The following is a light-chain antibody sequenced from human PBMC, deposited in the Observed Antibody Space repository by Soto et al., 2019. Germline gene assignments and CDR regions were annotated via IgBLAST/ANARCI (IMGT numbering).Light chain of an antibody. CDR1: SSDVGGYNY. V-gene: IGLV2-14*01. CDR3: SSFTSTHTGV. CDR2: EVS. Sequence: QSALTQPASVSGSPGQSNTISCTGTSSDVGGYNYVSWYQQYPGKAPKLMIYEVSNRPSGVSNRFSGSKSGNTASLTISGLQAEDEADYYCSSFTSTHTGVFGGGTKVTVL. J-gene: IGLJ3*02.